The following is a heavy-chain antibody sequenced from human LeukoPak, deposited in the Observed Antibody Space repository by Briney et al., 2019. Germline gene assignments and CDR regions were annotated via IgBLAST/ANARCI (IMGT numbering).Heavy chain of an antibody. CDR1: GGTFSSYA. D-gene: IGHD1-7*01. V-gene: IGHV1-69*05. CDR3: ASPVYNWNYAVGTYYYYIDC. Sequence: ASLKVSCKASGGTFSSYAISWVRQAPGQGLEWMGGIIPIFGTANYAQKLQGSVTTTTDEPTSTAYIELRSLRSEDTAVYYCASPVYNWNYAVGTYYYYIDCLGKGATVTVSS. J-gene: IGHJ6*03. CDR2: IIPIFGTA.